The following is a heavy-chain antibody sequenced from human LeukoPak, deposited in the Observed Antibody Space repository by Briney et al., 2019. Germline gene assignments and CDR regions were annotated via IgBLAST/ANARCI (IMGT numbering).Heavy chain of an antibody. CDR1: GGSISSCVYY. D-gene: IGHD3-16*01. CDR3: ARSNRGGFDY. Sequence: SETLSLTCTVSGGSISSCVYYWIWMRQHPGKGLEWIGYIYYSGSTYYNPSLKSRVTISVDTSKNQFSLKLSSVTAADTAVYYCARSNRGGFDYWGQGTLVTVSS. V-gene: IGHV4-31*03. CDR2: IYYSGST. J-gene: IGHJ4*02.